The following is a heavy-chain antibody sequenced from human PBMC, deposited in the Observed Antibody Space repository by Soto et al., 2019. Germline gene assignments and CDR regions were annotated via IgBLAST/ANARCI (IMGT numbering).Heavy chain of an antibody. V-gene: IGHV4-59*01. J-gene: IGHJ6*02. CDR2: IYYTGNT. Sequence: PSETLSLTCTVSGASMTFYYWTWLRQSPGRGLEWIGSIYYTGNTNYNPSLQSRIAISVDTSKSQFSLELSSVTAADTAIYYCARVVGGNSALYGVDVWGRGTTVTVSS. CDR3: ARVVGGNSALYGVDV. D-gene: IGHD2-21*02. CDR1: GASMTFYY.